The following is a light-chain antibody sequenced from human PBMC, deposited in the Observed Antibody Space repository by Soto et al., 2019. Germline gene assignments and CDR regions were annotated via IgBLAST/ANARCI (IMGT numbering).Light chain of an antibody. J-gene: IGKJ5*01. V-gene: IGKV1-12*01. CDR2: AAS. CDR1: EDIRTW. Sequence: IQMTQSPSSVSASVVDRVTITCRSGEDIRTWLAWYQQKPGKAPKLLIYAASSLQSGVPSRFSGSGSGTDFTLTISSLQPEDFATYDCQQSYSTPPITFGQGTRLAIK. CDR3: QQSYSTPPIT.